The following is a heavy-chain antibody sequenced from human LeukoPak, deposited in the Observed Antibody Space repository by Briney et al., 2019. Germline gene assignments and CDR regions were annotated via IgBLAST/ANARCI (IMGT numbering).Heavy chain of an antibody. V-gene: IGHV3-53*01. D-gene: IGHD1-26*01. J-gene: IGHJ4*02. Sequence: GESLKISCKGSGYSFTSYWIGWVRQAPGKGLEWVSVIYSGGSTYYADSVKGRFTISRDNSKNTVYLQMNSLRDEDTAVYYCARNVGYWGQGTLVTVSS. CDR1: GYSFTSYW. CDR3: ARNVGY. CDR2: IYSGGST.